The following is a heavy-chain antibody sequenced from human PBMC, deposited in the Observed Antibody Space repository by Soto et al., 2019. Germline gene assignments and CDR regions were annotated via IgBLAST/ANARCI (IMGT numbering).Heavy chain of an antibody. D-gene: IGHD3-22*01. J-gene: IGHJ4*02. V-gene: IGHV4-4*07. CDR1: GGSISNHF. CDR3: ARDRSGYYHFDN. CDR2: MYTSGST. Sequence: SETLSLTCTVSGGSISNHFWTWIRQPAGKVLEWIGRMYTSGSTNYNPSLKSRVTMSVDTSKNQFSLKLSSVTAADTAVYYCARDRSGYYHFDNWGQGTLVTVSS.